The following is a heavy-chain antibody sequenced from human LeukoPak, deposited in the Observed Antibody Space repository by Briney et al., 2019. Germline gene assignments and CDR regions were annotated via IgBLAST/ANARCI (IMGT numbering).Heavy chain of an antibody. D-gene: IGHD6-13*01. V-gene: IGHV3-30*02. J-gene: IGHJ4*02. Sequence: PGGSLSLSCAASGFPFSNYGMHWVRQAPGKGLEWVAFIRYDGSNKYYADSVKGRFTISRDNSKNTLYLQMNSLRAEDTAVYYCAKGHSSSWPVFDYWGQGTLVTVSS. CDR2: IRYDGSNK. CDR1: GFPFSNYG. CDR3: AKGHSSSWPVFDY.